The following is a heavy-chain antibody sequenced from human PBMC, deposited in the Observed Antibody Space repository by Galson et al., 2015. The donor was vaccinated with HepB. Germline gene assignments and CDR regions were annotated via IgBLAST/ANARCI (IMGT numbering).Heavy chain of an antibody. CDR2: IWYDGSKK. CDR3: ARDWGDNGDYRYDH. Sequence: SLRLSCAASGFTFSSYGFHWVRQAPGKGLEWVAVIWYDGSKKYYADSVKGRFTISRDNSKNTLYLQMNSLRDEDTAVYYCARDWGDNGDYRYDHWGQGTLVTVSS. D-gene: IGHD4-17*01. J-gene: IGHJ4*02. V-gene: IGHV3-33*01. CDR1: GFTFSSYG.